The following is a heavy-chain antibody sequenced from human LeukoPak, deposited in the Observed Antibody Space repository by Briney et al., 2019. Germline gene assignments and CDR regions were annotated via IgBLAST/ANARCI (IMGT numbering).Heavy chain of an antibody. Sequence: PGGSLRLSCAASGFTFSSYAMSWVRQAPGKGLEWVSAISGSGGSTYYADSVKGRFTTSRDNSKNTLYLQMNSLRAEDTAVYYCAKDFAYYYDSSGHFDYWGQGTLVTVSS. CDR3: AKDFAYYYDSSGHFDY. D-gene: IGHD3-22*01. V-gene: IGHV3-23*01. CDR2: ISGSGGST. J-gene: IGHJ4*02. CDR1: GFTFSSYA.